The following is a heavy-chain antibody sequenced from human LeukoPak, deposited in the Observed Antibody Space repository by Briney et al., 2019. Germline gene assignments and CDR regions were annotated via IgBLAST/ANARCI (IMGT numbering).Heavy chain of an antibody. D-gene: IGHD2-2*01. Sequence: GGSLRLSCAASGFTFSSYSMNWVRQAPGKGLEWVSIIYSGGDTYYADSVKGRFTISRDNSKNTLYLQMNSLRAEDTAVYYCAGGGYCTSTTCLYFNYWGQGTLVTVSS. V-gene: IGHV3-66*01. J-gene: IGHJ4*02. CDR3: AGGGYCTSTTCLYFNY. CDR2: IYSGGDT. CDR1: GFTFSSYS.